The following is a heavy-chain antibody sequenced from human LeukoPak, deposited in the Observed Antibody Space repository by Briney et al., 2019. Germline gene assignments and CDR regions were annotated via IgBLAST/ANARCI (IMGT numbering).Heavy chain of an antibody. CDR3: TRVGYIDEGIDY. D-gene: IGHD5-24*01. J-gene: IGHJ4*02. Sequence: PGGSLRLSCAASGFIFTNYFMSWVRQAPGKGLEWVASIKHDGSEKSYVDSVKGRFTISRDNAKNSLYLQMNSLRAEDTAIYYCTRVGYIDEGIDYWGQGTLVTVSS. CDR1: GFIFTNYF. V-gene: IGHV3-7*04. CDR2: IKHDGSEK.